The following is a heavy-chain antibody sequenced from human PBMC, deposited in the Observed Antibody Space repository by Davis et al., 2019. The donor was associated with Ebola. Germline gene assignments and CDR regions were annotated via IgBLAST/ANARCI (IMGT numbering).Heavy chain of an antibody. CDR2: IYHSGST. D-gene: IGHD2-15*01. V-gene: IGHV4-38-2*02. CDR1: GYSITSGYN. J-gene: IGHJ6*02. CDR3: ARHRWSGSGEVMDV. Sequence: PSETLSLTCTVSGYSITSGYNWGWIRQSPGMRLEWMGSIYHSGSTYDNPSLKSRVTISVDTSRNQFSLKVTSVTAADTAVYYCARHRWSGSGEVMDVWGQGTTVTVSS.